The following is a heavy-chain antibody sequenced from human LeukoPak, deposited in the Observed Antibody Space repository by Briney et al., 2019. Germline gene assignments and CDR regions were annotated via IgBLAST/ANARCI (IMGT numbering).Heavy chain of an antibody. CDR1: EFSVGSNY. CDR2: ISYDGSNK. Sequence: GGSLRLSCAASEFSVGSNYMTWVRQAPGEGLEWVAVISYDGSNKYYADSVKGRFTISRDNSKNTLYLQMNSLRAEDTAVYYCARDAFQAFDYWGQGTLVTVSS. CDR3: ARDAFQAFDY. V-gene: IGHV3-30*03. J-gene: IGHJ4*02.